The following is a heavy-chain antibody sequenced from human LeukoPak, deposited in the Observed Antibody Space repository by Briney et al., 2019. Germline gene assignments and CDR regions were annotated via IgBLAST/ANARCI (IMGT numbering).Heavy chain of an antibody. Sequence: PAETLTLTCAVSGLTVSDNYMNWVRQSPGKGLEWVSVIYSGGSTYYKDSVKGRVTISRDKSKNKLYLQMNTLRTEDTAVYYCATIDGYSDGTAYYHYDIGVCGQGT. V-gene: IGHV3-53*01. CDR1: GLTVSDNY. CDR2: IYSGGST. J-gene: IGHJ6*02. CDR3: ATIDGYSDGTAYYHYDIGV. D-gene: IGHD5-18*01.